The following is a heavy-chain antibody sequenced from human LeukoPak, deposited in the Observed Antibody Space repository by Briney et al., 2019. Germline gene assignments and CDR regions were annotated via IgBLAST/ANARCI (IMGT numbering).Heavy chain of an antibody. J-gene: IGHJ6*02. Sequence: SVKVSCRASGGTFSSYAISWVRQAPGQGLEWMGGIIPISGTANYAQKFQGRVTITADESTSTAYMELSSLRSEDTAVYYCASADSVTIFGVVNYGMDVWGQGTTVTVSS. CDR2: IIPISGTA. V-gene: IGHV1-69*13. D-gene: IGHD3-3*01. CDR3: ASADSVTIFGVVNYGMDV. CDR1: GGTFSSYA.